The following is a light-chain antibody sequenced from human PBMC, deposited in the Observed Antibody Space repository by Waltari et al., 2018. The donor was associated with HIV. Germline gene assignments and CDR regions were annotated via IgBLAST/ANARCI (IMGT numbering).Light chain of an antibody. CDR3: CSYVTTGTWV. V-gene: IGLV2-23*02. CDR1: SSDIGNSDL. Sequence: QSALTQPASVSASPGQSLTISCTGTSSDIGNSDLVSWYQQRPGKAPKLMIYEVNKWPSGVSNRFSGSKSGITASLTISGLQAEDEADYYCCSYVTTGTWVFGGGTKLTVL. CDR2: EVN. J-gene: IGLJ3*02.